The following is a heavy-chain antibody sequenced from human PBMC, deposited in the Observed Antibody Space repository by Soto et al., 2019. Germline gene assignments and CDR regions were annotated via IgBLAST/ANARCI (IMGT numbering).Heavy chain of an antibody. CDR2: IIPIFGTA. D-gene: IGHD5-18*01. CDR1: GGTFSSYA. CDR3: ARARSTAMAVYYYYGMDV. V-gene: IGHV1-69*13. J-gene: IGHJ6*02. Sequence: GASVKVSCKASGGTFSSYAISWVRQAPGQGLEWMGGIIPIFGTANYAQKFQGRVTITADESTSTAYMELSSLRSEDTAVYYCARARSTAMAVYYYYGMDVWGQGTTVTVSS.